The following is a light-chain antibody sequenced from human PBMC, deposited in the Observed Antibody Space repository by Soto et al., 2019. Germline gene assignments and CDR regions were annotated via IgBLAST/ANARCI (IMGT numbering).Light chain of an antibody. J-gene: IGKJ1*01. CDR2: AAS. V-gene: IGKV3D-15*01. CDR3: QQYHNWPRT. Sequence: DIVMTQSPATLSVSPGETATLSCRASQSVSSNLVWYQQKPGQAPRLLIYAASTRATDIPARFSGSGSGTDFTLTISSLQSEDFAVYYCQQYHNWPRTFGQGTKVDIK. CDR1: QSVSSN.